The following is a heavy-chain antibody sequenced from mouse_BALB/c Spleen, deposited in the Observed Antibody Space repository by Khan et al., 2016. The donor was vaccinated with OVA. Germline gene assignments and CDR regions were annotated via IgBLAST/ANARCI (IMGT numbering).Heavy chain of an antibody. CDR2: ISSTGGT. J-gene: IGHJ4*01. Sequence: VQLKESGPGLVKPSQSLSLTCTVTGYSITSDYAWNWIRQFPGNKLEWMGYISSTGGTSYNPSLKSRISITRDTSKNQFFLQLKSVTAEDTATYYCARSHYYSCGYVLDCWGRGTLVTVSS. CDR3: ARSHYYSCGYVLDC. V-gene: IGHV3-2*02. CDR1: GYSITSDYA. D-gene: IGHD2-12*01.